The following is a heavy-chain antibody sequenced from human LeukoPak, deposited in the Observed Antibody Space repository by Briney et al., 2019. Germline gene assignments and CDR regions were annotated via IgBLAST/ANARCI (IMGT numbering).Heavy chain of an antibody. J-gene: IGHJ6*03. V-gene: IGHV4-39*01. CDR2: IYYSGST. CDR3: ATTNYVWGSYPIPPYYYYMDV. Sequence: SETLSLTCTVSGGSISSSSYYWGWIRQPPGKGLEWIGSIYYSGSTYYNPSLKSRVTISVDTSKNQFSLKLSSVTAADTAVYYCATTNYVWGSYPIPPYYYYMDVWGKGTTVTISS. D-gene: IGHD3-16*02. CDR1: GGSISSSSYY.